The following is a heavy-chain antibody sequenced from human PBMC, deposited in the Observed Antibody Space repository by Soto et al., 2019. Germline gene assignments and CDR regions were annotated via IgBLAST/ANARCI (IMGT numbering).Heavy chain of an antibody. V-gene: IGHV4-59*08. CDR1: GGSISSYY. Sequence: SETLSLTCTVSGGSISSYYWSWIRQPPGKGLEWIGYIYYSGSTSSNPSLKSRVTLSVDTSTNQFSLQLTSVTATDTAVYYCSRHGVNSPFRFWGQGTMVTVSS. J-gene: IGHJ3*01. D-gene: IGHD3-3*01. CDR2: IYYSGST. CDR3: SRHGVNSPFRF.